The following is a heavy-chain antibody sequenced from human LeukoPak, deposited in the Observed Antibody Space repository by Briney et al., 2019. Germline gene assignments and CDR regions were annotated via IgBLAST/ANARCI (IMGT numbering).Heavy chain of an antibody. J-gene: IGHJ5*02. CDR2: ISSSSSYI. V-gene: IGHV3-21*01. Sequence: GGSLRLSCAASGFTFSSYSMNWVRQAPGKGLEWVSSISSSSSYIYYAESVKGRFTISRDNAKNSLYLQMNSLRAEDTAVYYCARDLGGGSWFDPWGQGTLVTVSS. CDR1: GFTFSSYS. D-gene: IGHD1-26*01. CDR3: ARDLGGGSWFDP.